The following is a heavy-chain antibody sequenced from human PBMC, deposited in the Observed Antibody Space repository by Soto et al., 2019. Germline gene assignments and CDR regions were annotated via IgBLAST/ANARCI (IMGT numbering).Heavy chain of an antibody. D-gene: IGHD3-22*01. Sequence: QVQLVQSGAEEKKPGASVKVSCKASGYTFTSYAMHWVRQAPGQRLEWMGWINAGNGNTKYSQKFQGIVTITRDTSASTAYMDLSSLRAEDTAVYYCARTSCYYLSDYYWCQGTLVTVSS. V-gene: IGHV1-3*05. CDR1: GYTFTSYA. J-gene: IGHJ4*02. CDR2: INAGNGNT. CDR3: ARTSCYYLSDYY.